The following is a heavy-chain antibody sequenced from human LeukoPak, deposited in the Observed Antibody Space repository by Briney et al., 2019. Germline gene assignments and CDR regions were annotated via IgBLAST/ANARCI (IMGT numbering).Heavy chain of an antibody. V-gene: IGHV1-24*01. CDR3: ATGEVVSYYYDSSGYS. D-gene: IGHD3-22*01. Sequence: ASMKVSCKVSGYTLTELSMHWVRQAPGKGLEWMGGFDPEDGETIYAQKFQGRVTMTEDTSTDTAYMELSSLRSEDTAVYYCATGEVVSYYYDSSGYSWGQGTLVTVSS. J-gene: IGHJ5*02. CDR2: FDPEDGET. CDR1: GYTLTELS.